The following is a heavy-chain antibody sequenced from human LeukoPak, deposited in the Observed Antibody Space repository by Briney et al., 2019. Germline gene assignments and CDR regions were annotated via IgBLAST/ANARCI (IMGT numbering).Heavy chain of an antibody. J-gene: IGHJ5*02. CDR1: GYTFTGYY. CDR3: ARDLRYYGSGSYLRRNWFDP. Sequence: ASVKVSCKASGYTFTGYYMHWVRQATGQGREWMGWINPNSGGTNYAQKFQGRVTMTRDTSISTAYMELSRLRSDDTAVYYCARDLRYYGSGSYLRRNWFDPWGQGTLVTVSS. CDR2: INPNSGGT. D-gene: IGHD3-10*01. V-gene: IGHV1-2*02.